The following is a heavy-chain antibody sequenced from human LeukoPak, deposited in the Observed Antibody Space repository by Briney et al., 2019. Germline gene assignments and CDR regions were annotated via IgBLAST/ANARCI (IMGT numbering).Heavy chain of an antibody. D-gene: IGHD1-26*01. Sequence: GGSLRLSCAASGFTFSSYSMNWVRQAPGKGLEWVAVIWYDGSNKYYADSVKGRFTISRDNSKNTLYLQMNSLRAEDTAVYYCARGVSGWELIFDYWGQGTLVTVSS. CDR1: GFTFSSYS. CDR2: IWYDGSNK. J-gene: IGHJ4*02. CDR3: ARGVSGWELIFDY. V-gene: IGHV3-33*08.